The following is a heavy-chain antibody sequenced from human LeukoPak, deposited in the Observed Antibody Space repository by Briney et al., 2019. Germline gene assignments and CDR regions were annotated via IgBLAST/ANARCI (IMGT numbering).Heavy chain of an antibody. CDR1: GGTFSSYA. CDR2: IIPISGTA. CDR3: ARGGSYYDSSGYYYGTFDY. Sequence: EASVKVSCKASGGTFSSYAISWVRQAPGQGLEWMGGIIPISGTANYAQKFQGRVTITADKSTSTAYMELSSLRSEDTAVYYCARGGSYYDSSGYYYGTFDYWGQGTLVTVSS. J-gene: IGHJ4*02. D-gene: IGHD3-22*01. V-gene: IGHV1-69*06.